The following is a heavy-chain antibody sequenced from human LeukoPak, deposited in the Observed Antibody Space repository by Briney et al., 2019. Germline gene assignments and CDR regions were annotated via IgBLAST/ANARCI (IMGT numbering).Heavy chain of an antibody. D-gene: IGHD3-3*01. CDR2: IYYSGST. Sequence: SETLSLTCTVSGGSISSGGYYWSWIRQHPGKGLEWIGYIYYSGSTYYNPSLKSRVTISVDTSKNQFSLKLSSVTAADTAVYYCARKNVDFWSGFPPGGWFDPWGQGTLVTVSS. V-gene: IGHV4-31*03. J-gene: IGHJ5*02. CDR1: GGSISSGGYY. CDR3: ARKNVDFWSGFPPGGWFDP.